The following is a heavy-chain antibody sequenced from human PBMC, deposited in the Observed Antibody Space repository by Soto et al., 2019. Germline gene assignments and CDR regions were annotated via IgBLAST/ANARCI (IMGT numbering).Heavy chain of an antibody. CDR3: ARTAPSIAAPDD. CDR2: IYYSGST. Sequence: SETLPLTCPVSVGSVSSGPYYWSWIRQPPGKGLEWIGNIYYSGSTNYNPSLKSRVTISVDTSKNQCSLKLSSVTAADTAVYYCARTAPSIAAPDDWGKGTMATVS. V-gene: IGHV4-61*01. D-gene: IGHD6-6*01. J-gene: IGHJ4*02. CDR1: VGSVSSGPYY.